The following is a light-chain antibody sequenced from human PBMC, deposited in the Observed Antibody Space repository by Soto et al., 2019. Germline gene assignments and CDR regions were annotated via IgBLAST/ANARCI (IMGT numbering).Light chain of an antibody. J-gene: IGKJ1*01. CDR1: QSVRSN. V-gene: IGKV3-15*01. CDR3: HQYNNWPPWT. Sequence: EIVMTQSPATLSVSPGERATLSCRASQSVRSNLAWYQQKPGQAPRLLIYDVSTRATGIPARFSGSGSGTEFTLTISSLQSEDFAVYYCHQYNNWPPWTFGQWTKVEFQ. CDR2: DVS.